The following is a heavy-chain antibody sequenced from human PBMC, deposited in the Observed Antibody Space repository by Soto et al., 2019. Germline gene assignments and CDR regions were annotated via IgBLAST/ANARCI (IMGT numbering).Heavy chain of an antibody. Sequence: QVQLVQSGAEVKKPGASVKVSCKASGYTFTSYGITWVRQAPGQGLEWMGWTSAYNGNTNYAQKLQGRVTMTTDTSTRTAYMGLRSPRSDDTAVYYCAGSWGIAVAKYGMDVWGQGSTVTVSS. CDR2: TSAYNGNT. D-gene: IGHD6-19*01. J-gene: IGHJ6*02. CDR3: AGSWGIAVAKYGMDV. CDR1: GYTFTSYG. V-gene: IGHV1-18*01.